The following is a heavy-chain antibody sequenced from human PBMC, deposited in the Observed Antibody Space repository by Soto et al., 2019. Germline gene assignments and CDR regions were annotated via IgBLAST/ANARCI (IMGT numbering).Heavy chain of an antibody. J-gene: IGHJ5*02. V-gene: IGHV1-18*01. D-gene: IGHD6-13*01. CDR1: GYTFTSYG. CDR3: ARDARRTAAAGTWWFDP. Sequence: QVQLVQSGAEVKKPGASVKVSCKASGYTFTSYGISWVRQAPGQGLEWMGWLSAYNGNTNYAQKLQGRVTMTTDTSTSTAYMELRSLRSDDTAVYYCARDARRTAAAGTWWFDPWGQGTLVTVSS. CDR2: LSAYNGNT.